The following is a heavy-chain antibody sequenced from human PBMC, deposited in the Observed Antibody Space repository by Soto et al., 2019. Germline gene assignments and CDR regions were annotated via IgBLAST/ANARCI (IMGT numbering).Heavy chain of an antibody. D-gene: IGHD5-12*01. Sequence: GGSLRLSCAASGFTFDDYGMSWVRQAPGKGLEWVSGVNWNGGSTGYADSVKGRFTISRDNAKNSLYLQMNSLRAEDTALYYCARADRWLQFTYWGQGTLVTVSS. CDR3: ARADRWLQFTY. J-gene: IGHJ4*02. CDR2: VNWNGGST. V-gene: IGHV3-20*04. CDR1: GFTFDDYG.